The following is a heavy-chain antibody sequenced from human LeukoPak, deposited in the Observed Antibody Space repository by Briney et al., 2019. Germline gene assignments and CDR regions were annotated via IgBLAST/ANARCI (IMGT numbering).Heavy chain of an antibody. CDR3: ARDKGTEGTYCYYYMDV. D-gene: IGHD1/OR15-1a*01. Sequence: ASVKASCKASGYTFSSYGISWVRQAPGQGLEWMGWISAHSGNTNYEEKLQGRVTMTTDTSTSTAYMELRSLRSNDTAVYYCARDKGTEGTYCYYYMDVWGKGTTVTVSS. J-gene: IGHJ6*03. V-gene: IGHV1-18*01. CDR2: ISAHSGNT. CDR1: GYTFSSYG.